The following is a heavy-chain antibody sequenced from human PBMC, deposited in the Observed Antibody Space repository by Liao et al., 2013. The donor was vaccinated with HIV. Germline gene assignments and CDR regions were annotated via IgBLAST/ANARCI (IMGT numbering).Heavy chain of an antibody. CDR3: ASIVVPLLTLYYYYMDV. V-gene: IGHV4-4*07. D-gene: IGHD3-22*01. Sequence: QVQLQESGPGLVKPSETLSLTCTVSGGSISSYYWSWIRQPAGKGLEWIGRIHTSGSTNHNPSLKSRVTTVSRHVQEPVLPRRLSSVTAADTAVYYCASIVVPLLTLYYYYMDVWGERTDGHR. J-gene: IGHJ6*03. CDR2: IHTSGST. CDR1: GGSISSYY.